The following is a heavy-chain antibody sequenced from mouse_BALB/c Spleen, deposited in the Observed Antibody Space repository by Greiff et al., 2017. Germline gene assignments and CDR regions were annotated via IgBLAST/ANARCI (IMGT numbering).Heavy chain of an antibody. CDR2: IRSKSNNYAT. CDR3: VSPASLRGGVFAY. J-gene: IGHJ3*01. Sequence: EVQLVESGGGLVQPKGSLKLSCAASGFTFNTYAMNWVRQAPGKGLEWVARIRSKSNNYATYYADSVKDRFTISRDDSQSMLYLQMNNLKTEDTAMYYCVSPASLRGGVFAYWGQGTLVTVSA. V-gene: IGHV10-1*02. D-gene: IGHD1-1*01. CDR1: GFTFNTYA.